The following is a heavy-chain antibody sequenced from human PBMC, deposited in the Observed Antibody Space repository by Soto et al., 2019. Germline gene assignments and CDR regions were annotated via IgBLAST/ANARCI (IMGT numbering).Heavy chain of an antibody. CDR2: IWYDGSNK. D-gene: IGHD2-15*01. CDR3: ARDPSGGGGYGMDV. CDR1: GFTFSSYG. J-gene: IGHJ6*02. Sequence: QVQLVESGGGVVQPGRSLRLSCEASGFTFSSYGMHWVRQAPGKGLGWVAVIWYDGSNKYYADSVKGRFTISRDNSKNTLYLQMNSLRAEDTAVYYCARDPSGGGGYGMDVWGQGTTVTVSS. V-gene: IGHV3-33*01.